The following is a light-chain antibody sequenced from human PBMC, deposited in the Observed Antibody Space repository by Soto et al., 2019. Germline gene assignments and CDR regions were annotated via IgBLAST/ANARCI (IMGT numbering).Light chain of an antibody. V-gene: IGKV2-28*01. J-gene: IGKJ3*01. CDR3: MQALQTPPFT. Sequence: DIVMTQSPLSLPVTPGEPASISCRSSQSLLHSNGYIYLDWYLQKPGQSPQLLIYLGSNRASGVPDRFSGSGSGTDFTLKISRVEAEDVGVYYCMQALQTPPFTFGPGTKVDIK. CDR1: QSLLHSNGYIY. CDR2: LGS.